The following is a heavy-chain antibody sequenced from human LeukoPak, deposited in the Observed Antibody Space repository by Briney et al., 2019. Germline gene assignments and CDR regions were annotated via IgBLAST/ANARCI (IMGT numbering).Heavy chain of an antibody. V-gene: IGHV3-30*14. CDR2: ISYDGSNK. J-gene: IGHJ4*02. Sequence: PGRSLRLSCAASGFTFSSSAMHWVRQAPDKGLEWVAVISYDGSNKYYADSVKGRFTISRDNSKNTLYLQMNSLRAEDTAVYYCARTKARLIAPDYWGQGTLVTVSS. CDR1: GFTFSSSA. D-gene: IGHD3-16*01. CDR3: ARTKARLIAPDY.